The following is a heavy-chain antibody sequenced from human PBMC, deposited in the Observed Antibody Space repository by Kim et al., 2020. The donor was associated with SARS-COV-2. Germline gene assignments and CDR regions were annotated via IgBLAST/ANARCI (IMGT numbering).Heavy chain of an antibody. CDR1: GDSISASY. V-gene: IGHV4-4*07. J-gene: IGHJ3*01. Sequence: SETLSLTCIVSGDSISASYWSWIRQSAGKGLEGIGRPYIGDATFEKTNYNPSLGSRVTLSEDRSKNHFSLKLTSVTAADTAIYYCAKEIVDLSPEEMWVPDAFDFWGPGTWVTVS. D-gene: IGHD5-12*01. CDR2: PYIGDATFEKT. CDR3: AKEIVDLSPEEMWVPDAFDF.